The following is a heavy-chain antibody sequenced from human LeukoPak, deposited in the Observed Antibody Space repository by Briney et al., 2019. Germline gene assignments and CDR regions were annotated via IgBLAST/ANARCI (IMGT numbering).Heavy chain of an antibody. CDR1: GGSFSGYY. V-gene: IGHV4-34*01. J-gene: IGHJ4*02. CDR3: ARAHHIVVATAPSLDY. D-gene: IGHD2-21*02. CDR2: INHSGST. Sequence: SETLSLTCAVYGGSFSGYYWSWIRQPPGKGLEWIGEINHSGSTNYNPSLKSRVTISVDTSKNQFSLKLSSVTAADTAVYYCARAHHIVVATAPSLDYWGQGTLVTVSS.